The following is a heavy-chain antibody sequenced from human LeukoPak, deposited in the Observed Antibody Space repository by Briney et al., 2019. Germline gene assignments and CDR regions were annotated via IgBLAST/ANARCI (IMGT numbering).Heavy chain of an antibody. CDR3: ARGGNGDSAVDY. J-gene: IGHJ4*02. D-gene: IGHD4-17*01. CDR2: MNQDGREK. V-gene: IGHV3-7*01. Sequence: GGSLRLSCAASGFTFRHYWMSWVRQAPGKGLEWVANMNQDGREKYYVDSVKGRFTISRDNAKNSVFLQMNSLRAEDTAVYYCARGGNGDSAVDYWGQGTLVTVSS. CDR1: GFTFRHYW.